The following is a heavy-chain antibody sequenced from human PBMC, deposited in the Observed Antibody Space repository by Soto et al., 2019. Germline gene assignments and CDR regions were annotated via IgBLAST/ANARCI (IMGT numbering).Heavy chain of an antibody. Sequence: GGSLRLSCSASGFTFSSYAMHWVRPAPGKGLEYVSAISSNGGRTYYADSVKGRFTISRENSKNTLYLQMSSLRAEDTAVYYCVSVGDGYNYDFDYWGQGTLVTVSS. J-gene: IGHJ4*02. D-gene: IGHD5-12*01. CDR2: ISSNGGRT. V-gene: IGHV3-64D*06. CDR1: GFTFSSYA. CDR3: VSVGDGYNYDFDY.